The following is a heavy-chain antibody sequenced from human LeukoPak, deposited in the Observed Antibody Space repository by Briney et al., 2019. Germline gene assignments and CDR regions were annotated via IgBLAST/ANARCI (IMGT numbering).Heavy chain of an antibody. D-gene: IGHD5-24*01. CDR1: GGTFSSHA. CDR2: IIPIFGTA. V-gene: IGHV1-69*05. J-gene: IGHJ5*02. Sequence: SVKVSCKASGGTFSSHAISWVRQAPGQGLEWMGGIIPIFGTANYAQKFQGRVTITTDESTSTAYMELSSLRSEDTAVYYCASGRGWLTNWFDPWGQGTLVTVSS. CDR3: ASGRGWLTNWFDP.